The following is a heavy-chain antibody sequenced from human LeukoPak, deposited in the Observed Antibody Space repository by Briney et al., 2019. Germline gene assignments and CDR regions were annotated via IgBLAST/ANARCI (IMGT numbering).Heavy chain of an antibody. Sequence: GGSLRLSCAASGFTFSSYAMHWVRQAPGKGLEYVSTISSNGDRTYYADSVKGRFTISRDNSQNTLSLQMGSLRAEDTAVYYCANYYGSGSYADYWGQGALVTVSS. D-gene: IGHD3-10*01. V-gene: IGHV3-64*02. J-gene: IGHJ4*02. CDR2: ISSNGDRT. CDR1: GFTFSSYA. CDR3: ANYYGSGSYADY.